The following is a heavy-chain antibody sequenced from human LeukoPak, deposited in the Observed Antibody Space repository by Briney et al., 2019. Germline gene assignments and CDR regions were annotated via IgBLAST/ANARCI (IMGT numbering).Heavy chain of an antibody. V-gene: IGHV4-59*01. J-gene: IGHJ4*02. CDR3: ASSSGWYGDPIDY. CDR1: GGSISSYY. Sequence: PSETLSLTCTVSGGSISSYYWSWIRQPPGKGLEWIGYIYYSGSTNYNPSLESRVTISVDTSKNQFSLKLSSVTAADTAVYYCASSSGWYGDPIDYWGQGTLVTVSS. D-gene: IGHD6-19*01. CDR2: IYYSGST.